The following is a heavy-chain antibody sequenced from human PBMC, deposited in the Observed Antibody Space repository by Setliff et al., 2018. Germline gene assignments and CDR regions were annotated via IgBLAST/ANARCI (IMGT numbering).Heavy chain of an antibody. Sequence: SETLSLTCTVSGGSISSYYWSWIRRPPGKGLEWIGYIYYSGIANYSPSLKSRLTISVDTSKNQFSLKLRSVTAADTAVYYCARGGTFRYFDYWGQGTPVTVSS. V-gene: IGHV4-59*01. CDR1: GGSISSYY. J-gene: IGHJ4*02. D-gene: IGHD5-12*01. CDR3: ARGGTFRYFDY. CDR2: IYYSGIA.